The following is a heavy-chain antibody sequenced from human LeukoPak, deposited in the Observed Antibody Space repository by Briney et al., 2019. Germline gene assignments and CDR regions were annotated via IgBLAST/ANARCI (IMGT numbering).Heavy chain of an antibody. CDR2: MNPNSDNT. V-gene: IGHV1-8*01. D-gene: IGHD5-24*01. CDR1: GYTFTSYD. J-gene: IGHJ3*02. Sequence: ASVKVSCKASGYTFTSYDIHWVRQATGQGLEWMGWMNPNSDNTGYAQKFQGRVTMTRNTSISTAYMELSSLRSEDTAVYYCARIRDGYNDAYDIWGQGTMVTVSS. CDR3: ARIRDGYNDAYDI.